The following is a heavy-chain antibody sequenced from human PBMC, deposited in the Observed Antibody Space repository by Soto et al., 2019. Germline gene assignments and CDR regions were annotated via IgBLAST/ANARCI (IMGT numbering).Heavy chain of an antibody. CDR2: ISAYNGNT. CDR3: ARDLVLLWFGELLSNKPPYYYGMDV. CDR1: GYTFTSYG. V-gene: IGHV1-18*01. Sequence: ASVKVSCKASGYTFTSYGISWVRQAPGQGLEWMGWISAYNGNTNYAQKLQGRVTMTTDTSTSTAYMELRSLRSDDTAVYYCARDLVLLWFGELLSNKPPYYYGMDVWAQGTTVTVSS. D-gene: IGHD3-10*01. J-gene: IGHJ6*02.